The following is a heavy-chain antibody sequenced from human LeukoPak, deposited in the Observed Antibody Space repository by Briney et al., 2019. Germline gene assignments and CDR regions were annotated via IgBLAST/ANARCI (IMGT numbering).Heavy chain of an antibody. J-gene: IGHJ3*02. CDR1: GVTFSSYT. CDR2: IIPILGIA. V-gene: IGHV1-69*02. CDR3: ARVFDTAMVTGAFDI. Sequence: VASVKVSCKASGVTFSSYTISWVRQAPGQGLEWMGRIIPILGIANYAQKFQGRVTITADKSTSTAYMELSSLRSEDTAVYYCARVFDTAMVTGAFDIWGQGTMVTVSS. D-gene: IGHD5-18*01.